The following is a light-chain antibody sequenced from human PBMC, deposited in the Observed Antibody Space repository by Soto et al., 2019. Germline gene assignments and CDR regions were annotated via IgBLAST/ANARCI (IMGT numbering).Light chain of an antibody. V-gene: IGLV1-44*01. Sequence: QSLLTQPPSASGTPGQRVTISCSGSSSNIGSNTVNWYQQLPGTAPKLLIYSNNQRPSGVPVRFSGSKSGTSASLAISGLQTEDEADYYCAAWDDSLVFGGGTKLTVL. CDR2: SNN. J-gene: IGLJ2*01. CDR1: SSNIGSNT. CDR3: AAWDDSLV.